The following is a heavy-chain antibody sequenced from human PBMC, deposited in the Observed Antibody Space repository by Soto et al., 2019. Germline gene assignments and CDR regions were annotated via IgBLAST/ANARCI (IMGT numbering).Heavy chain of an antibody. J-gene: IGHJ6*02. CDR2: IREDGSEK. V-gene: IGHV3-7*03. D-gene: IGHD2-8*01. CDR3: ARDVSAARFYGMDV. Sequence: GSLRLSCAASGFTFSSYWMSWVRQAPGKGLEWVANIREDGSEKYYVDSVRGRFTISRDNAKNSLYLQMTSLRVEDTAVYYCARDVSAARFYGMDVWGQGTTVTVSS. CDR1: GFTFSSYW.